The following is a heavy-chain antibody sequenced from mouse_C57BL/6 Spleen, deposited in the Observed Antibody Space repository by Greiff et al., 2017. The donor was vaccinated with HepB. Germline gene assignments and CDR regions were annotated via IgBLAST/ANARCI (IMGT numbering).Heavy chain of an antibody. Sequence: VQLVESGPGLVAPSQSLSITCTVSGFSLTSYAISWVRQPPGKGLEWLGVIWTGGGTNYNSALKSRLSISKDNSKSQVFLKMNSLQTDDTARYYCAIYYGSSPGYFDYWGQGTTLTVSS. CDR2: IWTGGGT. D-gene: IGHD1-1*01. V-gene: IGHV2-9-1*01. J-gene: IGHJ2*01. CDR1: GFSLTSYA. CDR3: AIYYGSSPGYFDY.